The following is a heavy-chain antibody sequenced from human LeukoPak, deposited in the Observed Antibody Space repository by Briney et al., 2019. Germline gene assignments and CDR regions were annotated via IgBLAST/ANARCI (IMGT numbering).Heavy chain of an antibody. CDR2: IRDSGIT. Sequence: GGSLRPSCAASGFTFNTYPMNWVRQAPGKGLEWISHIRDSGITDYADSVKGRFTISRDNAKNSLYLQLNSLRAEDTAVYYCARDHDYAFDNWGQGTLVTVSS. CDR3: ARDHDYAFDN. V-gene: IGHV3-69-1*01. CDR1: GFTFNTYP. J-gene: IGHJ4*02. D-gene: IGHD4-17*01.